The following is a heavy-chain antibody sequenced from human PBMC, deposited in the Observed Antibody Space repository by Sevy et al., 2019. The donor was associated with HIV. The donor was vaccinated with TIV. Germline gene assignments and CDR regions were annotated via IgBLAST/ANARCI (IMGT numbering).Heavy chain of an antibody. D-gene: IGHD2-8*01. CDR1: GFTFSSYA. CDR3: AKSYCTNGVCYPPYNWFDP. J-gene: IGHJ5*02. CDR2: ISGSGGST. Sequence: GGSLRLSCAASGFTFSSYAMSWVRQAPGKGLEWVSAISGSGGSTHYADSVKGRFTISRDNSKNTLYLQMNSLRAEDTAVYYCAKSYCTNGVCYPPYNWFDPWGQGTLVTVSS. V-gene: IGHV3-23*01.